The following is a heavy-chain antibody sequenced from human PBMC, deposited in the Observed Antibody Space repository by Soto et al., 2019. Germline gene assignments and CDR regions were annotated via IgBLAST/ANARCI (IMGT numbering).Heavy chain of an antibody. CDR3: AHSATVSDAFDI. V-gene: IGHV2-5*02. Sequence: QITLKESGPTLVKPTQTLTLTCTFSGFSLRISGVGVGWIRQPPGKALEWLALIYWDDDKRYSPSLKSRLTITKDTSKNTVVLTMTNMDHVDTATYYCAHSATVSDAFDIWGQGTMVTVSS. CDR1: GFSLRISGVG. J-gene: IGHJ3*02. D-gene: IGHD2-15*01. CDR2: IYWDDDK.